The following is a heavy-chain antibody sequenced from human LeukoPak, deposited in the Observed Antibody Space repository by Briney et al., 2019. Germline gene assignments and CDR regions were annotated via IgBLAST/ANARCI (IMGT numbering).Heavy chain of an antibody. CDR2: IYYNGIT. J-gene: IGHJ3*02. D-gene: IGHD2-15*01. CDR1: GGSISSSSYY. Sequence: PSETLSLTCTVSGGSISSSSYYWGWIRQPPGKGLEWIGSIYYNGITYYNPSLKSRVTISVDTSKNQFSLKLSSVTAADTAVYYCARTLPLKGWVVVAVMDAFDIWGQGTMVTVSS. V-gene: IGHV4-39*01. CDR3: ARTLPLKGWVVVAVMDAFDI.